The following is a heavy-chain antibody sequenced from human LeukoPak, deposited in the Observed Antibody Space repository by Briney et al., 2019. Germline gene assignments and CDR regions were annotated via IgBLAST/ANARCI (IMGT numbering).Heavy chain of an antibody. D-gene: IGHD1-7*01. CDR2: IIPIFGTA. CDR3: ARAANWNYVPTVYYYYYMDV. CDR1: GGTFSSYA. Sequence: ASVKVSCKASGGTFSSYAISWVRQAPGQGLEWMGGIIPIFGTANYAQKFQGRVTITTDESTSTAYMELSSLRSEDTAVYYCARAANWNYVPTVYYYYYMDVWGKGTTVTVSS. V-gene: IGHV1-69*05. J-gene: IGHJ6*03.